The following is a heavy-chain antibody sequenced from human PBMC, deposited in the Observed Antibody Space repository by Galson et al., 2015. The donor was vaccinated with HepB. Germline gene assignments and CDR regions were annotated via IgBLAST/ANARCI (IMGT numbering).Heavy chain of an antibody. J-gene: IGHJ4*02. D-gene: IGHD2-2*01. CDR2: ISYDGSNK. Sequence: SLRLSCAASGFTFSSYGMHRVRQAPGKGLEWVAVISYDGSNKYYADSVKGRFTISRDNSKNTLYLQMNSLRAEDTAVYYCAKNGLPAAIDYWGQGTLVTVSS. CDR3: AKNGLPAAIDY. CDR1: GFTFSSYG. V-gene: IGHV3-30*18.